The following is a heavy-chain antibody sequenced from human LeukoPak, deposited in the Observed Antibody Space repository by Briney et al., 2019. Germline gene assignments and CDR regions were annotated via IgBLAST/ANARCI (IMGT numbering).Heavy chain of an antibody. V-gene: IGHV4-34*01. J-gene: IGHJ6*03. Sequence: IPSETLSLTCAVYGGSFSGYYWSWIRQPPGKGLEWTGEINHSGSTNYNPSLKSRVTISVDTSKNQFSLKLSSVTAADTAVYYCARLSPDGRMDVWGKGTTVTISS. CDR1: GGSFSGYY. CDR3: ARLSPDGRMDV. CDR2: INHSGST.